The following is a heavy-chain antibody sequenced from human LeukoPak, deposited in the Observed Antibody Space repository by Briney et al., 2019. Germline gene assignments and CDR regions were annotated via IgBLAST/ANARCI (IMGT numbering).Heavy chain of an antibody. CDR2: IYTSGST. V-gene: IGHV4-4*07. J-gene: IGHJ6*03. CDR3: ARDPDSSSSLALTMDV. D-gene: IGHD6-6*01. Sequence: SETLSLTCTVSGGSISSYYWSWIRQPAGKGLEWIGRIYTSGSTNYNPSLKSRVTMSVDTSKNQFSLKLSSVTAADTAVYYCARDPDSSSSLALTMDVWGKGTTVTVSS. CDR1: GGSISSYY.